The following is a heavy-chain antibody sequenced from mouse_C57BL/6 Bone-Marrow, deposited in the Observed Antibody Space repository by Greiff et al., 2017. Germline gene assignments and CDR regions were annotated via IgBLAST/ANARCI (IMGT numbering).Heavy chain of an antibody. CDR1: GYAFSSSW. CDR2: IYPGDGDT. Sequence: VQLQESGPELVKPGASVKISCKASGYAFSSSWMNWVKQRPGKGLEWIGRIYPGDGDTNYNGKFKGKATLTADKSSSTAYMQLSSLTSEDSAVYFCAREGYFYAMAYWGQGTSVTVSS. V-gene: IGHV1-82*01. CDR3: AREGYFYAMAY. J-gene: IGHJ4*01.